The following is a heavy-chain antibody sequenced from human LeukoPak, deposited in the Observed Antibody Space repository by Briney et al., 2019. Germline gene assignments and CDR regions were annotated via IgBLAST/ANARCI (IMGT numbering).Heavy chain of an antibody. V-gene: IGHV3-21*01. D-gene: IGHD5-12*01. CDR3: ARQYSGYLRNWFDP. CDR2: ISSSSSYI. J-gene: IGHJ5*02. CDR1: GFTFSSYS. Sequence: GGSLRLSCAASGFTFSSYSMNWVRQAPGKGLEWVSSISSSSSYIYYADSVKGRFTISRDNAKNSLYLQMNSLRAEDTAVYYCARQYSGYLRNWFDPWGQGTLVTVSS.